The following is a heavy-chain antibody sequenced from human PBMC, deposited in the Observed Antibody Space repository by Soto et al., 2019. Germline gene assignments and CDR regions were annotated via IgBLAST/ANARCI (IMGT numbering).Heavy chain of an antibody. D-gene: IGHD6-13*01. V-gene: IGHV1-18*04. Sequence: ASVKVSFKASGYTFTSYGISWVRQAPGQGLEWMGWISAYNGNTNYAQKLQGRVTMTTDTSTSTAYMELRSLRSDDTAVYYCAGVSGVAAAGSYYYYYGMDVWGQGTTVTVSS. CDR3: AGVSGVAAAGSYYYYYGMDV. CDR2: ISAYNGNT. J-gene: IGHJ6*02. CDR1: GYTFTSYG.